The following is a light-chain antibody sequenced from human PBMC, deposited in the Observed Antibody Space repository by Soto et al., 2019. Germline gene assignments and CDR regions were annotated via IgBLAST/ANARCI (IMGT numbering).Light chain of an antibody. CDR2: DAS. J-gene: IGKJ4*01. CDR3: QQRSLWPLT. V-gene: IGKV3-11*01. CDR1: QSVGNH. Sequence: EVVLTQSPSTLSLSPGERATLSCRATQSVGNHLAWYQHRPGQAPRLLIYDASNRATDIPARFSGSGSGTDFTLTISSLEPEDSAVYYCQQRSLWPLTFGGGTKVEIK.